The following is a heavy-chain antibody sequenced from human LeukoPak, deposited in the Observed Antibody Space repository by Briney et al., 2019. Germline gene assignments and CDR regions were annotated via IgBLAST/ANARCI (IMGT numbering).Heavy chain of an antibody. V-gene: IGHV1-69*05. CDR2: IIPIFGTA. J-gene: IGHJ4*02. Sequence: ASVKVSCKASGYTFTSYGISWVRQAPGQGLEWIGGIIPIFGTANYAQKFQGRVTITTDESTSTAYMELSSLRSEDTAVYYCARDKGYSSGWFREFDYWGQGTLVTVSS. CDR1: GYTFTSYG. CDR3: ARDKGYSSGWFREFDY. D-gene: IGHD6-19*01.